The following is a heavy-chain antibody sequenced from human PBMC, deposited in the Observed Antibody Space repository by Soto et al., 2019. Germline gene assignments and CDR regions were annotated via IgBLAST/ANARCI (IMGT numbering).Heavy chain of an antibody. CDR1: GGTFSSYT. CDR2: IIPILGIA. CDR3: ARDRGDGGENY. V-gene: IGHV1-69*08. D-gene: IGHD2-21*02. J-gene: IGHJ4*02. Sequence: QVQLVQSGAEVKKPGASVKVSCKASGGTFSSYTISWVRQAPGQGLEWMGRIIPILGIANYAQKCQGRVTITADTTTSTAYMELSSLRSEDTAVYYCARDRGDGGENYWDQGTLVTVSS.